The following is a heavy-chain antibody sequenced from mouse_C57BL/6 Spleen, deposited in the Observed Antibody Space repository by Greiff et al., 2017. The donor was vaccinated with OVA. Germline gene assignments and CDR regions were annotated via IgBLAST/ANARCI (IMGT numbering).Heavy chain of an antibody. CDR3: TTGTTRDY. CDR2: IDPENGDT. Sequence: VQLQQSGAELVRPGASVKLSCTASGFTIKDDYMHWVKQRPEQGLEWIGWIDPENGDTEYASKFQGKATITADTSSNTAYLQLSSPTSEDTAVYYCTTGTTRDYWGQGTTLTVSS. D-gene: IGHD1-1*01. J-gene: IGHJ2*01. CDR1: GFTIKDDY. V-gene: IGHV14-4*01.